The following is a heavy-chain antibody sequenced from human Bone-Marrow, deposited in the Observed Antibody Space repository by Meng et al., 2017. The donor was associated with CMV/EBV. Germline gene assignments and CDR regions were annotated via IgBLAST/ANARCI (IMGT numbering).Heavy chain of an antibody. J-gene: IGHJ5*02. Sequence: ASVKVSCKASGYTFTGYYMHWVRQAPGQGLEWMGWINPNSGGTNYAQKFQGRVTMTRDTSISTAYMELSRLRSDDTAVYYCARGLKEACGTSCYFRWFDPWGQGTLVTVSS. CDR3: ARGLKEACGTSCYFRWFDP. D-gene: IGHD2-2*01. V-gene: IGHV1-2*02. CDR1: GYTFTGYY. CDR2: INPNSGGT.